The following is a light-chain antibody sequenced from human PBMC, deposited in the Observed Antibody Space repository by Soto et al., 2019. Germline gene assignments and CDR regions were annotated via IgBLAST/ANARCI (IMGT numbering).Light chain of an antibody. Sequence: DIPMTQSPSSLSASVGDRVTITCRAGQSISTYLTWYQQKPGKAPNLLIYAASSLHSGVPSRFSGSGSGTEFNLTVSRLQPEDFATYYCQQTYSIPWTFGQGTKVDI. J-gene: IGKJ1*01. CDR2: AAS. CDR1: QSISTY. CDR3: QQTYSIPWT. V-gene: IGKV1-39*01.